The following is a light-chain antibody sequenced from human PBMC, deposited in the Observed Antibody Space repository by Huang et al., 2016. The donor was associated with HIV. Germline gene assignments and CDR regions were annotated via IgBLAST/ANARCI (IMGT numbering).Light chain of an antibody. CDR1: QNVGNN. J-gene: IGKJ3*01. V-gene: IGKV3-15*01. CDR2: AAS. CDR3: QQYYRWLLYT. Sequence: EIVMTQSPATLSVSPGERATLSCRASQNVGNNVAWYQNRPGQAPRLLIYAASTRDAGIPARFSVSGSGTGFTLTISSLQSEDFAFYYCQQYYRWLLYTFGPGTKVDVK.